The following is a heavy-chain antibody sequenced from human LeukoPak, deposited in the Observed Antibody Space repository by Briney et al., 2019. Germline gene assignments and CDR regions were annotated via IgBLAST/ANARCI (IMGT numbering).Heavy chain of an antibody. CDR3: ARDGPLLRYFDRNWFDP. D-gene: IGHD3-9*01. CDR1: GGSISSHF. CDR2: IYHSGST. Sequence: SETLSLTCTVSGGSISSHFWSWIRQPPGKGLEWIGSIYHSGSTYYNPSLKSRVTISVDTSKNQFSLKLSSVTAADTAVYYCARDGPLLRYFDRNWFDPWGQGTLVTVSS. J-gene: IGHJ5*02. V-gene: IGHV4-38-2*02.